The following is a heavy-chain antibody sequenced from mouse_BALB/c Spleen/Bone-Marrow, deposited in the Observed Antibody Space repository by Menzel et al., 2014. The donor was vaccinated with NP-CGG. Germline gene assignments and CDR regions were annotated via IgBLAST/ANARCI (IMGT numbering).Heavy chain of an antibody. D-gene: IGHD1-1*01. CDR2: ISDGGSST. Sequence: EVQVVESGGGLVKPGGSLKLSCAASGFTFSDYFMYWVRQTPEKRLEWVATISDGGSSTYYLDSVKGRFTISRDNAKNNLYLQMSSLKSEDIAMYYCARQDYFACTYRYFDVWGAGTTVTVSS. CDR1: GFTFSDYF. CDR3: ARQDYFACTYRYFDV. V-gene: IGHV5-4*02. J-gene: IGHJ1*01.